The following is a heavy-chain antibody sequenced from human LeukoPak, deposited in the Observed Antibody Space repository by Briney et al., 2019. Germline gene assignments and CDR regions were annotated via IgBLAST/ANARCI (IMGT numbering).Heavy chain of an antibody. V-gene: IGHV1-69*04. CDR1: GGTFSSYA. CDR3: ARATNIAVAGPYYYYGVDV. D-gene: IGHD6-19*01. CDR2: IIPILGIA. Sequence: GASVKVSCKASGGTFSSYAISWVRQAPGQGLEWMGRIIPILGIANYAQKFQGRVTITADKSTSTAYMELSSLRSEDTAVYYCARATNIAVAGPYYYYGVDVWGQGTTVTVSS. J-gene: IGHJ6*02.